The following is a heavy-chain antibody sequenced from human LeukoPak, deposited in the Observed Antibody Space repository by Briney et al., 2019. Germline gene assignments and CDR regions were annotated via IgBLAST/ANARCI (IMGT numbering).Heavy chain of an antibody. V-gene: IGHV1-2*02. CDR1: GYTFTGYY. D-gene: IGHD3-22*01. CDR2: INPNSGGT. CDR3: AREAFESTRYYYDSSGYPY. J-gene: IGHJ4*02. Sequence: ASVKVSCKGSGYTFTGYYMHWVRQAPGQGLEWMGWINPNSGGTNYAQKFQGRVTMTRDTSISTAYMELSRLRSDDTAVYYCAREAFESTRYYYDSSGYPYWGQGTLVTVSS.